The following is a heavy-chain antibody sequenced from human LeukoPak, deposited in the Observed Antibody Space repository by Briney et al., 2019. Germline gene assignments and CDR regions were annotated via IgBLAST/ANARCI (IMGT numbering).Heavy chain of an antibody. J-gene: IGHJ4*02. CDR2: INTASNYI. CDR1: GFTFSSYS. D-gene: IGHD4-17*01. CDR3: ARDRRYLGDYVPDY. Sequence: PGGSLRLSCVASGFTFSSYSMNWVRQAPGKGLEWVAYINTASNYIFYGDAVKGRFTISRDNARNSVYLQMDSLRDDDTGVYYCARDRRYLGDYVPDYWGQGTLVTVSS. V-gene: IGHV3-21*03.